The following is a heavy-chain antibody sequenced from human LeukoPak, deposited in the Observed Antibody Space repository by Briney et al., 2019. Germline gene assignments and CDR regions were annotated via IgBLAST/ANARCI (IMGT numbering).Heavy chain of an antibody. CDR2: IYHSGST. V-gene: IGHV4-38-2*02. Sequence: SETLSLTCAVSGYSISSGYYWGWIRPPPGKGLEWIGCIYHSGSTYYNPSLKSRVTISVDTSKNQFSLKLSSVTAADTAVYYCAREVVVVVAARGAFDYWGQGTLVTVSS. J-gene: IGHJ4*02. CDR3: AREVVVVVAARGAFDY. D-gene: IGHD2-15*01. CDR1: GYSISSGYY.